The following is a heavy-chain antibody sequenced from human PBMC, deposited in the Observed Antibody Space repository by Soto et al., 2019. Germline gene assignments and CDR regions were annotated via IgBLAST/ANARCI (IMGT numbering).Heavy chain of an antibody. J-gene: IGHJ4*02. CDR3: ARQDWTLFDY. CDR1: GGSISSSSYY. Sequence: PSETLSLTCTVSGGSISSSSYYWGWIRQPPGKGLEWIGSIYYSGSTYYNPSLKSRVTISVDTSKNQFSLKPSSVTAADTAVYYCARQDWTLFDYWGQGTLVTVSS. D-gene: IGHD1-1*01. CDR2: IYYSGST. V-gene: IGHV4-39*01.